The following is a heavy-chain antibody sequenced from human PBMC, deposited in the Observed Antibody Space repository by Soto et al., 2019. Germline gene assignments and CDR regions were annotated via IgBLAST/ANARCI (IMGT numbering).Heavy chain of an antibody. D-gene: IGHD6-6*01. Sequence: GGSLRLSCVVSGFTFSSSWMHWVRQGPGKGLVWVSRMNPDGSAINYADSVKGRFTTSRDNAKNILYLQMNSLRAEDTALYYCARFHSSSFSSYFDYWGQGTLVTVSS. J-gene: IGHJ4*02. CDR2: MNPDGSAI. CDR3: ARFHSSSFSSYFDY. CDR1: GFTFSSSW. V-gene: IGHV3-74*01.